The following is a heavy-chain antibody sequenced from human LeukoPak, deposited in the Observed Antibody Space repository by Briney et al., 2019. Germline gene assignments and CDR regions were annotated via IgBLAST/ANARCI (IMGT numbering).Heavy chain of an antibody. J-gene: IGHJ4*02. CDR1: GGSIRSSYYY. Sequence: SETLSPTCTVSGGSIRSSYYYWGWIRQPPGKGLEWIGEINHSGSTNYNPSLKSRVTISVDTSKNQFSLKLSSVTAADTAVYYCARVRKTYYYDSSGYDYWGQGTLVTVSS. D-gene: IGHD3-22*01. V-gene: IGHV4-39*07. CDR3: ARVRKTYYYDSSGYDY. CDR2: INHSGST.